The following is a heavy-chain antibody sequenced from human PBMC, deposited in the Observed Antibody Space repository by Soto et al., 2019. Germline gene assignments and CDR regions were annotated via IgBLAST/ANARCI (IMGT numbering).Heavy chain of an antibody. J-gene: IGHJ6*02. Sequence: PGGSLRLSCAASGFTFSSYSINWVRQAPGKGLEWVSSISSSSTYRNYADSVKGRFTISRDNAKNSLYLQMNSLRAEDTAVYYCARDSSWKDDTYYSYYYGMDVWGQGTTSTVS. CDR1: GFTFSSYS. CDR3: ARDSSWKDDTYYSYYYGMDV. D-gene: IGHD1-1*01. CDR2: ISSSSTYR. V-gene: IGHV3-21*01.